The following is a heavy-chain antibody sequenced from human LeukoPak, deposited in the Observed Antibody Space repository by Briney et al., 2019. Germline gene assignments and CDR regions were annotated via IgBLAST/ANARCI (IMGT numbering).Heavy chain of an antibody. V-gene: IGHV1-18*01. J-gene: IGHJ4*02. CDR3: ARDFLVALDY. Sequence: GASVKVSCKASGYTFSSYGIIWVRQAPGQGLEWMGWISGDNGNTNYAQKLQGRVTMTTDTSTSTAYMELRSLRSDDTAVYYCARDFLVALDYWGQGTLVTVSS. CDR2: ISGDNGNT. CDR1: GYTFSSYG.